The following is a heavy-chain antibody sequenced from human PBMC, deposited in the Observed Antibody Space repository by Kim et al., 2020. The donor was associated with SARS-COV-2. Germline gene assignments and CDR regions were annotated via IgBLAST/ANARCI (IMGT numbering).Heavy chain of an antibody. D-gene: IGHD3-10*01. CDR2: ISSSSSTI. CDR1: GFTFSSYS. V-gene: IGHV3-48*02. CDR3: ARDNGYYGSGSYFKGDFDY. Sequence: GGSLRLSCAASGFTFSSYSMNWVRQAPGKGLEWVSYISSSSSTIYYADSVKGRFTISRDNAKNSLYLQMNSLRDEDTAVYYCARDNGYYGSGSYFKGDFDYWGQGTLVTVSS. J-gene: IGHJ4*02.